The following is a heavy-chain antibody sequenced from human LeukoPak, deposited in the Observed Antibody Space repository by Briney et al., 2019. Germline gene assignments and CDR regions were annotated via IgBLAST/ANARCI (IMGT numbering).Heavy chain of an antibody. CDR1: GGSISSYF. D-gene: IGHD3-10*01. V-gene: IGHV4-59*08. Sequence: SETLSLTCSVSGGSISSYFWSWIRQAPGKGLEWIGHIYHSGNTNYNPPLKSRVTMSIDTSNSQLSLKLSSVTAADTAVYYCARPHPLYGAGSFAFWGQGNLVIVSS. CDR2: IYHSGNT. CDR3: ARPHPLYGAGSFAF. J-gene: IGHJ4*02.